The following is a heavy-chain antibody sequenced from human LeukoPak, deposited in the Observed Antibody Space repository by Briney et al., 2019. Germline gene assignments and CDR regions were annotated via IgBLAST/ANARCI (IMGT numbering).Heavy chain of an antibody. V-gene: IGHV3-33*01. CDR3: ARDFGEDYSNYAYYYYGMDV. Sequence: SGGSLRLSCAASGFTFSSYGMHWVRQAPGKGLEWVAVIWYDGSNKYYADSVKGRFTISRDNSRNTLYLQMNSLRAEDTAVYYCARDFGEDYSNYAYYYYGMDVWGQGTTVSVSS. CDR1: GFTFSSYG. CDR2: IWYDGSNK. J-gene: IGHJ6*02. D-gene: IGHD4-11*01.